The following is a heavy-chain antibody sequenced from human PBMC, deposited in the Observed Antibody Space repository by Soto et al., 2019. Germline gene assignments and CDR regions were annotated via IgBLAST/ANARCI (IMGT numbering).Heavy chain of an antibody. V-gene: IGHV3-21*01. CDR2: ISSSSSYI. J-gene: IGHJ5*02. CDR3: ARDMWFADWFDP. CDR1: GFTFSSYS. D-gene: IGHD2-21*01. Sequence: GGSLRLSCAASGFTFSSYSMNWVRQAPGKGLEWVSSISSSSSYIYYADSVKGRFTISRDNAKNSLYLQMNSLRAEDTAVYYCARDMWFADWFDPSGRGTLVTVSS.